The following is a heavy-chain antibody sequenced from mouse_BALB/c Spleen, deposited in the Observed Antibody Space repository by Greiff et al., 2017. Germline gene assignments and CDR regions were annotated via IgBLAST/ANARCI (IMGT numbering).Heavy chain of an antibody. CDR2: INPYNGDT. J-gene: IGHJ4*01. V-gene: IGHV1-20*02. CDR1: GYSFTGYF. CDR3: ARDGSYAMDY. Sequence: EVQLKESGPELVKPGASVKISCKASGYSFTGYFMNWVMQSHGKSLEWIGRINPYNGDTFYNQKFKGKATLTVDKSSSTAHMELRSLASEDSAVYYCARDGSYAMDYWGQGTSVTVSS. D-gene: IGHD1-2*01.